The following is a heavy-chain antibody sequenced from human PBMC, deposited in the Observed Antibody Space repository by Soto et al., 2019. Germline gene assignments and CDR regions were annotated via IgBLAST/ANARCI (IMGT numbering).Heavy chain of an antibody. CDR1: AGSVSSGNYY. CDR2: IYYSGTT. V-gene: IGHV4-61*01. CDR3: ARDEDLGNWFDP. J-gene: IGHJ5*02. Sequence: SETLSLTCTVSAGSVSSGNYYWSWIRQPPGRGLEWIGYIYYSGTTNYNPSLKSRVTISVDTSKNQFSLKLSSVTAADTAVYYCARDEDLGNWFDPWGQGALVTVSS.